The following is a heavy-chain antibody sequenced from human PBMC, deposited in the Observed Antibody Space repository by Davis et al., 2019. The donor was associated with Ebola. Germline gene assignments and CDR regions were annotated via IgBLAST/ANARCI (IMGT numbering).Heavy chain of an antibody. CDR1: GYTFDDYG. Sequence: ASVKVSCKASGYTFDDYGISWVRQAPGQGLEWMGWISAYNGNTNYAQKLQGRVTMTTDTSTSTAYMELRSLRSDDTAVYYCARVRYSSGWMRPSYGMDVWGKGTTVTVSS. D-gene: IGHD6-19*01. CDR3: ARVRYSSGWMRPSYGMDV. V-gene: IGHV1-18*01. J-gene: IGHJ6*04. CDR2: ISAYNGNT.